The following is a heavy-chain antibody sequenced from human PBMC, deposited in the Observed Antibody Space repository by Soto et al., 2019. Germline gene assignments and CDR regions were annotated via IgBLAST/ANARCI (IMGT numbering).Heavy chain of an antibody. V-gene: IGHV1-69*01. D-gene: IGHD3-3*01. CDR2: IIPIFGTA. CDR1: GGTFSSYA. CDR3: ARVEDTIFGVVI. J-gene: IGHJ4*02. Sequence: QVQLVQAGAEVKKPGSSVKVSCKASGGTFSSYAISWVRQAPGQGLEWMGGIIPIFGTANYAQKFQGRVTITADESTITADMELSSLRYEDTSVYYCARVEDTIFGVVIWGQGTLVNVSS.